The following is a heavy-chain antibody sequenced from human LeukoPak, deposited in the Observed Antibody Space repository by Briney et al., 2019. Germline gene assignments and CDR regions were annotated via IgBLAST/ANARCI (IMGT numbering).Heavy chain of an antibody. V-gene: IGHV4-30-4*01. D-gene: IGHD2-2*01. Sequence: SETLSLTCTVSGGSISSGDYYWSWIRQPPGKGLEWIGYIYYSGSTYYNPSLKSRVTISVDTSKNQFSLEVSSVTATDTAVYYCARERYYCSSTSCYPEWFDPWGQGTLVTVSS. CDR2: IYYSGST. CDR3: ARERYYCSSTSCYPEWFDP. J-gene: IGHJ5*02. CDR1: GGSISSGDYY.